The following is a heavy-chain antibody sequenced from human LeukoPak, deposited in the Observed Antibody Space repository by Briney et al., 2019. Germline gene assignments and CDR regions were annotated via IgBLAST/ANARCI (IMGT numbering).Heavy chain of an antibody. CDR1: GGTFSSYA. D-gene: IGHD2-2*01. CDR3: ATRGYCSSTSCPRTQYYYYYYMDV. Sequence: ASVKVSCKASGGTFSSYAISWVRQAPGQGLEWMGGIIPIFGTANYAQKFQGRVTITADESTSTAYMELSSLRSEDTAVYYCATRGYCSSTSCPRTQYYYYYYMDVWGKGTTVTVSS. CDR2: IIPIFGTA. J-gene: IGHJ6*03. V-gene: IGHV1-69*13.